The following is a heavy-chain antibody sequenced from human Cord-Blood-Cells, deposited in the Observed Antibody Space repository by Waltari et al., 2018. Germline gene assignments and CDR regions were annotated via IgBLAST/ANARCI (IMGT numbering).Heavy chain of an antibody. CDR3: ARGSYSSLIFDY. J-gene: IGHJ4*02. Sequence: EVQLVESGGGLVKPGGSLRLSCAASGFTFSSYSMNWVRQAPGKGLEWVSSISSSSSYIYYADSVKGRFTISRDNAKNSLYLQMNSLRAEDTAVYYCARGSYSSLIFDYWGQGTLVTVSS. CDR2: ISSSSSYI. V-gene: IGHV3-21*01. CDR1: GFTFSSYS. D-gene: IGHD6-6*01.